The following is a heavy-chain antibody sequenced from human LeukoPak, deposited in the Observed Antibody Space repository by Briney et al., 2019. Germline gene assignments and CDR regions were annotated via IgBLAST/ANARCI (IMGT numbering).Heavy chain of an antibody. CDR1: GFTLSNYG. D-gene: IGHD5-18*01. V-gene: IGHV3-33*06. CDR2: IFYDGNTK. J-gene: IGHJ4*02. CDR3: AQDRYNGYLAQ. Sequence: SGGPLRLSCAASGFTLSNYGMHWVRQAPGKGLEWVAIIFYDGNTKYYADSVRGRFTISRDNSKNTLYLQMNSLRAEDTALYFCAQDRYNGYLAQWGQGTLVTVSS.